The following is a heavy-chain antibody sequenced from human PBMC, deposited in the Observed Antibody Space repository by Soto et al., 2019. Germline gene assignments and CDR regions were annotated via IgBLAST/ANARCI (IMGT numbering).Heavy chain of an antibody. D-gene: IGHD3-3*02. CDR2: TIPIFPTP. J-gene: IGHJ6*02. CDR1: GGTFRTNA. Sequence: QVQLVQSGAEVKKPGASVKISCKASGGTFRTNAFSWVRQAPGQGLEWMGGTIPIFPTPDYAQKCQGRVTITAGESTTTTYMELSSLRSEDTATYFCAIDKDRQQLGGNYYYVMDVWGQGTTVTVSS. V-gene: IGHV1-69*12. CDR3: AIDKDRQQLGGNYYYVMDV.